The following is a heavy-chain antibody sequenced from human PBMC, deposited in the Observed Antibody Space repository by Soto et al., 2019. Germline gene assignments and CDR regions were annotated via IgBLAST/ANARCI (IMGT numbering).Heavy chain of an antibody. J-gene: IGHJ3*02. CDR2: ISSSGSTI. CDR3: ARALVVVAATLDAFHI. Sequence: GGSLRLSCAASGFTFSSYEMNWVRQAPGKGLEWVSYISSSGSTIYHADSVKGRFTISRDNAKNSLYLQMNSLRAEDTAVCYCARALVVVAATLDAFHIWGQGTMVTVSS. V-gene: IGHV3-48*03. CDR1: GFTFSSYE. D-gene: IGHD2-15*01.